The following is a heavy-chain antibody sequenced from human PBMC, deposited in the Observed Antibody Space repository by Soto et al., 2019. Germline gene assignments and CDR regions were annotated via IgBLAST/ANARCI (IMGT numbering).Heavy chain of an antibody. V-gene: IGHV4-34*01. CDR1: GGSFSGYY. J-gene: IGHJ4*02. CDR3: ARAAPRYCSGGSCYSGGDY. CDR2: INHSGST. Sequence: SETLSLTCAVYGGSFSGYYWSWIRQPPGKGLEWIGEINHSGSTNYNPSLKSRVTISVDTSKNQFSLKLSSVTAADTAVYYCARAAPRYCSGGSCYSGGDYWGQGTLVTVSS. D-gene: IGHD2-15*01.